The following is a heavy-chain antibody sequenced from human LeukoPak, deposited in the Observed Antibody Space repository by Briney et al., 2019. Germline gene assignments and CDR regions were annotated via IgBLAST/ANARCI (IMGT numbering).Heavy chain of an antibody. CDR3: VKGYSSCWYGEVWFDP. CDR1: GFTFSNYA. CDR2: ISSNGGST. Sequence: GGSLRLSCSASGFTFSNYAMHWVRQAPGKGLEYVSGISSNGGSTYYADSVKGRFSISRDNSKNTLYLQMSSLRAGDTSVYYCVKGYSSCWYGEVWFDPWGQGTLVTVSS. V-gene: IGHV3-64D*06. D-gene: IGHD6-19*01. J-gene: IGHJ5*02.